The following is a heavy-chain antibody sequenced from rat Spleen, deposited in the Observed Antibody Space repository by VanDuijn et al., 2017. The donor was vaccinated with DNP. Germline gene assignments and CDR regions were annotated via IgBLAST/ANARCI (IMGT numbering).Heavy chain of an antibody. D-gene: IGHD4-3*01. Sequence: EVHLVESGGGLVQPGRSLKLSCAASGFTFSNYGMAWVRQAPKKGLEWVATITASSGTTYYRDSVKGRFTISTDSAKNTLYLQMDSLRSEDTATYYCVRWNSGHFDYWGQGVMVTVSS. CDR1: GFTFSNYG. CDR3: VRWNSGHFDY. CDR2: ITASSGTT. V-gene: IGHV5S13*01. J-gene: IGHJ2*01.